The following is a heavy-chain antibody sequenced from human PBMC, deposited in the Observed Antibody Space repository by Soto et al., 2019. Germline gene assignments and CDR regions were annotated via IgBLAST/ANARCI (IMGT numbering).Heavy chain of an antibody. D-gene: IGHD2-21*01. CDR3: VKGRDVTEGDVEYFQN. CDR1: GFTFSNYA. V-gene: IGHV3-23*01. J-gene: IGHJ1*01. Sequence: EVQLLESGGGLVQPGGSLRLSCAASGFTFSNYAMSWVRQAPGKGLEWVSTITKSGSRTYYVDSVKGRFTISRDNSKNTLFLQMNSLRAEDTGIYYCVKGRDVTEGDVEYFQNWGQGTLVTVSS. CDR2: ITKSGSRT.